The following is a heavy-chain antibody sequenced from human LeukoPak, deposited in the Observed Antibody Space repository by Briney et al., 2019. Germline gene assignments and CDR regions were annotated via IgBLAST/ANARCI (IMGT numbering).Heavy chain of an antibody. J-gene: IGHJ3*02. V-gene: IGHV4-39*02. D-gene: IGHD1-26*01. CDR1: GGSISGRSYY. CDR3: TRRAWDLGNDAFDI. CDR2: LYYTGTT. Sequence: SETLSLTCTVPGGSISGRSYYWGWIRQPPGGGLEWIGSLYYTGTTYYNPSLKSRVSISVDTSKIHFSVRLTSVTAADTAIYYCTRRAWDLGNDAFDIWGQGTMVTVPS.